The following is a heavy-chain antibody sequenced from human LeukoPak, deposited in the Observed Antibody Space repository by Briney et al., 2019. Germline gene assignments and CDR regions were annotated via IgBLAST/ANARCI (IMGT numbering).Heavy chain of an antibody. CDR1: GYTFTSYG. V-gene: IGHV1-18*01. D-gene: IGHD3-16*01. J-gene: IGHJ5*02. CDR3: ARVSRLGYWFDP. Sequence: ASVKVSCKASGYTFTSYGVTWVRQAPGQGLEWMGWISAYNGNTNYAQNVQGRVTMSRDTSTSTAYMELRSLRSDDTAVYYCARVSRLGYWFDPWGQGTLVTVSS. CDR2: ISAYNGNT.